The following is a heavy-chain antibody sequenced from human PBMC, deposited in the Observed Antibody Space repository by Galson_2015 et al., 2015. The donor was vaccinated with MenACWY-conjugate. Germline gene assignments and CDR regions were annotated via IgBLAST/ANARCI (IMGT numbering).Heavy chain of an antibody. CDR1: GFTFNTYT. V-gene: IGHV3-21*01. CDR3: ATLGTTVTPFDY. D-gene: IGHD4-17*01. J-gene: IGHJ4*02. CDR2: ITSGSDYI. Sequence: SLRLSCAASGFTFNTYTMNWVRQAPGEGLEWVSSITSGSDYIYYADSVKGRFTVSRDNDENSLYLQMNSLRPEDTAVYYCATLGTTVTPFDYWGQGTLVTVSS.